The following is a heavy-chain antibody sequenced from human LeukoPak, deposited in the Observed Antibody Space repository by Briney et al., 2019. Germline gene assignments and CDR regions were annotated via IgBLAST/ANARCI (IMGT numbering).Heavy chain of an antibody. CDR2: INAGNGNT. CDR1: GYTFTSYA. V-gene: IGHV1-3*01. J-gene: IGHJ4*02. CDR3: ARDQPGFGELLYDY. D-gene: IGHD3-10*01. Sequence: GASVKVSCKASGYTFTSYAMHWVRQAPGQRLERMGWINAGNGNTKYSQKFQGRVTITRDTSASTAYMELRSLRSEDTAVYYCARDQPGFGELLYDYWGQGTLVTVSS.